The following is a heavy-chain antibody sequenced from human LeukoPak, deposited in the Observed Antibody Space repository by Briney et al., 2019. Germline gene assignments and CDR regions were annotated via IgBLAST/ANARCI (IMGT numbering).Heavy chain of an antibody. V-gene: IGHV1-46*01. CDR2: INPRGGST. CDR3: ARSSGTYYDY. D-gene: IGHD1-26*01. CDR1: GYSFTSDY. Sequence: AASVRVSCKASGYSFTSDYIHWVRQAPGQGLEWMGIINPRGGSTSCAQRFQGRVSMTRDTSTSTVYMDLSSLISDDTAVYYCARSSGTYYDYWGQGTLVTVSS. J-gene: IGHJ4*02.